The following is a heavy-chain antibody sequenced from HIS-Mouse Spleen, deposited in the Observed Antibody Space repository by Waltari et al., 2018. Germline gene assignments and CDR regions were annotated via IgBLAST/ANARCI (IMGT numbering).Heavy chain of an antibody. CDR2: IWYDGSNK. CDR1: GFTFSSYA. V-gene: IGHV3-33*06. CDR3: AKGKYYFDY. J-gene: IGHJ4*02. Sequence: QVQLVESGGGVVQPGRSLRLSCAASGFTFSSYARHWVRQAPGKGLEWVAVIWYDGSNKYYADSVKGRFTISRDNSKNTLYLQMNSLRVEDTAVYYCAKGKYYFDYWGQGTLVTVSS.